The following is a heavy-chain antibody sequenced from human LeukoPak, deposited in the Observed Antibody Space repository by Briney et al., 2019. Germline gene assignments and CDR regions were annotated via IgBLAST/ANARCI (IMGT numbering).Heavy chain of an antibody. D-gene: IGHD2-21*01. CDR3: ARDIVVVSDTRGFDY. CDR1: GYTFTDYF. Sequence: ASVKVSCKTSGYTFTDYFIHWVRQAPGQGLEWMGWIHPNSGAIKSAEKFQGRVTLTRDTSITTVYMELSRLSSDDTAVYYCARDIVVVSDTRGFDYWGQGTLVTVSS. V-gene: IGHV1-2*02. CDR2: IHPNSGAI. J-gene: IGHJ4*02.